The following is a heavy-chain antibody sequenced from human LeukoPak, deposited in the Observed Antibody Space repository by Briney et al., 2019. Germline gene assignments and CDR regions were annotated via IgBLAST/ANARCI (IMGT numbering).Heavy chain of an antibody. CDR1: GYTFTSYY. J-gene: IGHJ3*02. D-gene: IGHD6-19*01. CDR2: INPNSGGT. CDR3: AAYSSGWQGDAFDI. V-gene: IGHV1-2*02. Sequence: GASVKVSCKASGYTFTSYYMHWVRQAPGQGLEWMGWINPNSGGTNYAQKFQGRVTMTRDTSISTAYMELSRLRSDDTAVYYCAAYSSGWQGDAFDIWGQGTMVTVSS.